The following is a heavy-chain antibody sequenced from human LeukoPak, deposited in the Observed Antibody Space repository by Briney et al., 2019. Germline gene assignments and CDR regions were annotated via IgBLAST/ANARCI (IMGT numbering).Heavy chain of an antibody. CDR3: ARGHYSGGFDY. CDR1: GGSLSSGGYY. CDR2: IYYRGSP. V-gene: IGHV4-31*03. D-gene: IGHD2-15*01. Sequence: SETLSLTCTVSGGSLSSGGYYWSWIRQHPGKGLEWIGYIYYRGSPYYNPYLKSRIDMSVVPSKSQFSLRLSSVPAADTAMYYCARGHYSGGFDYWGQGTLVTVSS. J-gene: IGHJ4*02.